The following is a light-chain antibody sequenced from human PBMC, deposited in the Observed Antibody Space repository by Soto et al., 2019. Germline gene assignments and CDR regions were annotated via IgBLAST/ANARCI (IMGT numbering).Light chain of an antibody. V-gene: IGLV2-14*01. Sequence: QSALTQPASVSGSPGQSITISCSGTTSDISTYNRVSWYQQRPGKAPKFMIYDVSDRPSGVSNRFSGSKSGNTASLTISGLQAEDEADYYCCSYTSGGTVVFGGGTKLTVL. CDR1: TSDISTYNR. CDR3: CSYTSGGTVV. J-gene: IGLJ2*01. CDR2: DVS.